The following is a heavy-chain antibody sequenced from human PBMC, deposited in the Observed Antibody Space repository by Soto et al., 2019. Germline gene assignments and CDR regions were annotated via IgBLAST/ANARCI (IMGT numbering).Heavy chain of an antibody. CDR1: RFSFTNAW. V-gene: IGHV3-15*01. CDR3: STDIGIYGLDI. CDR2: IKSKTDGGKA. Sequence: EVQLVESGGGFVQPGGSLRLSCVASRFSFTNAWMSWVRQAPGKGPEWVGRIKSKTDGGKADYAAPGKGRFTISSDDSQNTLYLHMDGVNTEDTALYHCSTDIGIYGLDIWGQGTTVTVSS. D-gene: IGHD1-26*01. J-gene: IGHJ6*02.